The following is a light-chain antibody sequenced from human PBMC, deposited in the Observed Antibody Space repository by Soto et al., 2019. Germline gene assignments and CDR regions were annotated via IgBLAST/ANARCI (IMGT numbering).Light chain of an antibody. J-gene: IGKJ4*01. CDR1: HRVSSN. Sequence: IVMAHSPATLSVSPGEIATLSFRASHRVSSNLAWYQQKPGQAPRLLIYGASTSATGIPARFSGSGSGTEFTLTLSSLQSEPSAVSSCQQYKNWLALTFGGGTRWIS. CDR3: QQYKNWLALT. CDR2: GAS. V-gene: IGKV3-15*01.